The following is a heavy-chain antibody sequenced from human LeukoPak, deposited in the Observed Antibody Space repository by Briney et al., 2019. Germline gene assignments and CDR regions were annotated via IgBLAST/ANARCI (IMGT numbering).Heavy chain of an antibody. Sequence: GSLLLPFAASGFTFISYSMKWGRPDPGKGGEWVLSIISSSSFIYYAHSVNGRFTISRDNAKNSLYLQLNSLRAEDTAVYYCARDHIFRGEIDYWGQGTLVTVSS. J-gene: IGHJ4*02. D-gene: IGHD3-10*01. CDR3: ARDHIFRGEIDY. V-gene: IGHV3-21*01. CDR2: IISSSSFI. CDR1: GFTFISYS.